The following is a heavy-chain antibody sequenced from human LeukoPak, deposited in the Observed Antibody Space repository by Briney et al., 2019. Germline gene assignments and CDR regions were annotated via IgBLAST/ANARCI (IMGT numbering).Heavy chain of an antibody. J-gene: IGHJ6*02. Sequence: GGSLRLSCAASGFTFSSYAMSWVRRAPGKGLEWVSVIYSGGSTYYADSVKGRFTISRHNSKNTLYLQMNSLRAEDTAVYYCARERDYYYYGMDVWGQGTTVTVSS. V-gene: IGHV3-53*04. CDR1: GFTFSSYA. CDR2: IYSGGST. CDR3: ARERDYYYYGMDV.